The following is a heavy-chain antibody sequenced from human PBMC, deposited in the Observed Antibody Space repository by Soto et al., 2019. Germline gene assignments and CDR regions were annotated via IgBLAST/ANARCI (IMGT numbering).Heavy chain of an antibody. CDR2: IRSKAYGGTA. V-gene: IGHV3-49*04. CDR3: TRVEGVVGATTPCY. D-gene: IGHD1-26*01. J-gene: IGHJ4*02. CDR1: GFTFGDYA. Sequence: PGGSLRLSCTASGFTFGDYAMSWVRQAPGKGLEWVGFIRSKAYGGTAEYAASVKGRFTISRDDYKSIAYLQMNSLKTEDTAVYYCTRVEGVVGATTPCYWGQGTLVTVSS.